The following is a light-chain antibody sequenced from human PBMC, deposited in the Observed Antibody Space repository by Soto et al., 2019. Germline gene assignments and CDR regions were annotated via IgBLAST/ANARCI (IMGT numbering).Light chain of an antibody. CDR3: SSYAGINNLV. CDR2: EVS. Sequence: QSVLTQPPSASGSPGQSVTISCTGTSSDVGAYYYVSWYQQHPGKAPKLMIYEVSKRPSGVPDRFSGSKSGNTASLTVSGLQGEDEADYYCSSYAGINNLVFGGGTKLTVL. J-gene: IGLJ2*01. CDR1: SSDVGAYYY. V-gene: IGLV2-8*01.